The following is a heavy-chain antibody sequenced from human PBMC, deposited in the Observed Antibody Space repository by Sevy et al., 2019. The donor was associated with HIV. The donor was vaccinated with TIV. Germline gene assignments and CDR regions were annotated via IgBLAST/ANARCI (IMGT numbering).Heavy chain of an antibody. CDR2: IYWDDDT. Sequence: SGPTLVNPTQTLTLTCTFSGFSLSTSGVGVGWIRQPPGKALEWLALIYWDDDTRYSPSLKSRLNITKDTSTNQVVLTMTNMDPVVTATYFCAHRRMVRGVITAPFDYWGQGTLVTVSS. CDR1: GFSLSTSGVG. J-gene: IGHJ4*02. CDR3: AHRRMVRGVITAPFDY. V-gene: IGHV2-5*02. D-gene: IGHD3-10*01.